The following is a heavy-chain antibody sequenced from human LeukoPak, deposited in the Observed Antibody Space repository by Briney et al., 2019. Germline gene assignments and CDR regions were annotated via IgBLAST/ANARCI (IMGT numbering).Heavy chain of an antibody. V-gene: IGHV5-51*01. J-gene: IGHJ4*02. CDR3: ATFRTYYDSDY. CDR2: IYPGYSYT. CDR1: GYSFTSYW. Sequence: GESLKIPCKGSGYSFTSYWIGWVRQMPGKGLGWIGIIYPGYSYTRYSPSFQGQVTISADKSISTAYLQWSSLKGSDTAMYYCATFRTYYDSDYWGQGTLVTVSS. D-gene: IGHD3-22*01.